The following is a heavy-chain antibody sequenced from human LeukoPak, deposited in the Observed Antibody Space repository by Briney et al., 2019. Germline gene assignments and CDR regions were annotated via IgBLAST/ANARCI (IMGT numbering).Heavy chain of an antibody. J-gene: IGHJ4*02. D-gene: IGHD6-19*01. CDR1: GFTFRSYE. CDR3: AKDREGFAQWSWGY. V-gene: IGHV3-23*01. CDR2: ISGSGGST. Sequence: GGSLRLSCAASGFTFRSYEMNWVRQAPGKGLEWVSAISGSGGSTYYADSVKGRFTISRDNSKNTLYLQMNSLRAEDTAVYYCAKDREGFAQWSWGYWGQGTLVTVSS.